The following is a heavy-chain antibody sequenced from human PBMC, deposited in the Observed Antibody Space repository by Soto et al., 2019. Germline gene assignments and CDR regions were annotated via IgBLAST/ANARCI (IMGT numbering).Heavy chain of an antibody. CDR2: IYYSGTT. CDR3: AGGPSEYYFDS. Sequence: SLALTCGVSGVSIHTGGHYWGWIRQHPGKGLEWIGYIYYSGTTYYNPSLKSRLTISLDTSENHFSLKLTSVTAADTAVYYCAGGPSEYYFDSWGQGAPVTVYS. V-gene: IGHV4-31*11. D-gene: IGHD1-26*01. CDR1: GVSIHTGGHY. J-gene: IGHJ4*02.